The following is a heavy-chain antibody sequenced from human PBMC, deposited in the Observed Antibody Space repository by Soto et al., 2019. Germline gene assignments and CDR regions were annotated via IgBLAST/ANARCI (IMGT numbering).Heavy chain of an antibody. V-gene: IGHV2-5*02. J-gene: IGHJ4*02. CDR1: GFSLSTTGVG. CDR2: IYWDDDK. D-gene: IGHD2-21*02. Sequence: QITLKESGPTLVKPTQTLTLTCTFSGFSLSTTGVGVGWIRQPPGKPLDWLALIYWDDDKRYSPSLKSRLTITTDTSRTQAFLTLTNLDPIDPSTYYCVHACPETARGDYWGQGSLVTVSS. CDR3: VHACPETARGDY.